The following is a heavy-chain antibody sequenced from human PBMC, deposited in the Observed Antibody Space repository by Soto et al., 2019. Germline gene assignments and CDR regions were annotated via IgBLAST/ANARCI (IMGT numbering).Heavy chain of an antibody. Sequence: SETLSLTCTVSGGSISSSSYYWGWIRQPPGKGLEWIGSIYYSGSTYYNPSLKSRVTISVDTSKNQFSLKLSSVTAADTAVYYCARLLVAGDFDYWGQGTLVTV. CDR2: IYYSGST. CDR3: ARLLVAGDFDY. D-gene: IGHD6-19*01. J-gene: IGHJ4*02. CDR1: GGSISSSSYY. V-gene: IGHV4-39*01.